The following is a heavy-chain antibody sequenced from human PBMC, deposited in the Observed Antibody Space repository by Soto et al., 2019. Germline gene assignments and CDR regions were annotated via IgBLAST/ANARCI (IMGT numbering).Heavy chain of an antibody. J-gene: IGHJ6*03. Sequence: QDQLVQSGAEVKKPGASVTVSCKASGYSFTNYGITWVRQAPGQGLEWMGWISGFNGNTHYAQKLQGRVTMTTDAPTRTAYMELRSLGSADTAVYYCARDRGVAPPVAGNTHYYCCMDVWGKGTTVTVSS. D-gene: IGHD6-19*01. V-gene: IGHV1-18*01. CDR1: GYSFTNYG. CDR2: ISGFNGNT. CDR3: ARDRGVAPPVAGNTHYYCCMDV.